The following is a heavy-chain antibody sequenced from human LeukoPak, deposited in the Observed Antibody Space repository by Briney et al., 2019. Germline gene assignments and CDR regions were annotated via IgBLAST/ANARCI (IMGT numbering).Heavy chain of an antibody. D-gene: IGHD3-22*01. CDR1: GGSFTFTSHA. CDR3: AGFFYDNSGDAFDI. Sequence: ASVKVSCKASGGSFTFTSHAISWVRQAPGQGLEWMGGLIPIYGSANYAQKFQGRVTITSDESTRTVYMELSSLRPEDSAEYYCAGFFYDNSGDAFDIWGQGTMVTVSS. CDR2: LIPIYGSA. J-gene: IGHJ3*02. V-gene: IGHV1-69*13.